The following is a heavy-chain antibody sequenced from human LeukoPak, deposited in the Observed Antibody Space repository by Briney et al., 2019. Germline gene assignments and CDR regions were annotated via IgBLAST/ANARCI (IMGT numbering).Heavy chain of an antibody. CDR2: IYTSGST. J-gene: IGHJ6*03. CDR3: ARGEYYYDSSGYYGSYYYYMDV. V-gene: IGHV4-61*02. Sequence: SETLSLTCTVSGGSISSGSYYWSWIRQPAGKGLEWIGRIYTSGSTNYNPSLKSRVTISVDTSKNQFSLKLSSVTAADTAVYYCARGEYYYDSSGYYGSYYYYMDVWGKGTTVTVSS. CDR1: GGSISSGSYY. D-gene: IGHD3-22*01.